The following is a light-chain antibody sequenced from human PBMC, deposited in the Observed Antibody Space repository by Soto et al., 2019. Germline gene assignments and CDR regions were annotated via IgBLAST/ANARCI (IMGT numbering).Light chain of an antibody. Sequence: QSVLTQPPSVSGAPRPRVTISCSGGSSNIGNNAVNWYQQFPGKAPKLLVYYDDLLPSGVSDRFSGSKSGTSASLAISGLQSEDEADYYCSAWDDSLDGVVFGGGTKLTVL. V-gene: IGLV1-36*01. J-gene: IGLJ2*01. CDR2: YDD. CDR1: SSNIGNNA. CDR3: SAWDDSLDGVV.